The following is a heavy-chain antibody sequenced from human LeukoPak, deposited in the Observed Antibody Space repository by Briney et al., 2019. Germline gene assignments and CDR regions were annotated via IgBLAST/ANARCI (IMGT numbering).Heavy chain of an antibody. CDR2: IYSGGST. V-gene: IGHV3-66*01. CDR1: GFTVSSNY. J-gene: IGHJ6*02. CDR3: ARDNGIQLWTPDYYYGMDV. Sequence: PGGSLRLSCAASGFTVSSNYMSWVRQAPGKGLEWVSVIYSGGSTYYADSVKGRFTISRDNSKNTLYLQMNSLRAEDTAVYYCARDNGIQLWTPDYYYGMDVWGQGTTVTVSS. D-gene: IGHD5-18*01.